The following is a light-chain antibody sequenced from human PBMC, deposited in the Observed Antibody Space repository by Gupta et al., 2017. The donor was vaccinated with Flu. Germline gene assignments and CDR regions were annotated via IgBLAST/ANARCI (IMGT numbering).Light chain of an antibody. CDR3: QQSYSTPWT. J-gene: IGKJ1*01. CDR2: AAS. Sequence: DIQMTQSPSSLSASVGDRVTITCRASQSISSYLNWCQHKPGKAPKLLIYAASSLQSGVPSRFSGSGSGTDFTLTISSLQPEDFATYYCQQSYSTPWTFGQGTKVEIK. CDR1: QSISSY. V-gene: IGKV1-39*01.